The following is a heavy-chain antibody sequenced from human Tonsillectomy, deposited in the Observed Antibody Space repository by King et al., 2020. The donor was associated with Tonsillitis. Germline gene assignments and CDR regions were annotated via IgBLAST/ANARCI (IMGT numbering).Heavy chain of an antibody. CDR2: ISYDGSKK. V-gene: IGHV3-30*18. D-gene: IGHD2-15*01. CDR1: GFTFSTYG. Sequence: VQLVESGGGVVQPGRSLRLSCAASGFTFSTYGMHWVRQAPGKGLEWVAVISYDGSKKYYADSVKGRFTISRDNSKNTLYLQMNSLRAEDTAVYHCAKDLEVVAVAATTGMDVWGQGTTLTVPS. CDR3: AKDLEVVAVAATTGMDV. J-gene: IGHJ6*02.